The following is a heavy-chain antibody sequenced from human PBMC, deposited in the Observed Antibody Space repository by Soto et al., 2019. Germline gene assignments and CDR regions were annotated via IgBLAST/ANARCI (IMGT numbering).Heavy chain of an antibody. D-gene: IGHD3-16*02. J-gene: IGHJ4*02. CDR1: GFSLNTARMG. CDR3: ARSGSYPLYYFDY. CDR2: IFSSDEE. Sequence: QVTLKESGPVLVRPTETLTLTCTVSGFSLNTARMGVSWIRQPPGKALEWLAHIFSSDEESYTPSLKTRLTISKDTSKSQVVLTMTNVDPVDTATYYCARSGSYPLYYFDYWGQGALVTVSS. V-gene: IGHV2-26*01.